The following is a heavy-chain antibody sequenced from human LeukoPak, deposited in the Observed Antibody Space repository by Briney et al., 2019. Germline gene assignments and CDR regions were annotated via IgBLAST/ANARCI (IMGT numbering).Heavy chain of an antibody. Sequence: GASVKVSCKASGYSFTSHYMHWVRQAPGQGLEWMGLINPRGTATRYAESFQGRLTLTRDLSTSTDYMELSSLRSDDTAVYFCARDTSKGDYAWWFDPWGQGTLVTVAS. D-gene: IGHD3-16*01. CDR2: INPRGTAT. CDR3: ARDTSKGDYAWWFDP. V-gene: IGHV1-46*01. CDR1: GYSFTSHY. J-gene: IGHJ5*02.